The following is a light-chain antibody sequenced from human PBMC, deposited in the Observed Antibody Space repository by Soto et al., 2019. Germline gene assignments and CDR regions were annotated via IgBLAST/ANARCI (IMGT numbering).Light chain of an antibody. CDR2: GTN. J-gene: IGLJ3*02. Sequence: QSVLTQPPSACGTPGQGVTISCSGSSSNIGINTVNWYQQLPGTAPKLLIYGTNQRPSGVPDRFSGSKSGTSGSLAISGLQSEDEADYYCAAWDDGLNGWVFGGGTKVTVL. CDR3: AAWDDGLNGWV. V-gene: IGLV1-44*01. CDR1: SSNIGINT.